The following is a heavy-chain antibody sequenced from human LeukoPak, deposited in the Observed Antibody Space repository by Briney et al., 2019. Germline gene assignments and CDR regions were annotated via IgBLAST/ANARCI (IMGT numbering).Heavy chain of an antibody. CDR1: GGTFSSYA. Sequence: ASVKVSCKGSGGTFSSYAISWVRQAPGQGLEWMGGIIPIFGTANYAQKFQGRVTITADESTSTAYMELSSLRSEDTAVYYCASGITIFGVVIAYFDYWGQGTLVTVSS. CDR3: ASGITIFGVVIAYFDY. CDR2: IIPIFGTA. D-gene: IGHD3-3*01. J-gene: IGHJ4*02. V-gene: IGHV1-69*13.